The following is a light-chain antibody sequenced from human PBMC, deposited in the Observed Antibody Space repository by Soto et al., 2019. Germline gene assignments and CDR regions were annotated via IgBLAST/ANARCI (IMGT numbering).Light chain of an antibody. CDR1: QSISNY. CDR2: AAS. J-gene: IGKJ1*01. V-gene: IGKV1-39*01. CDR3: QHYNSYSEA. Sequence: DIQMTQSPSSLSASVGDRVAITCRASQSISNYLNWYQQKPGKAPNLLIYAASSLYSGVPSRFSGSGSGTDFTLTISSLQPDDFATYYCQHYNSYSEAFGQGTKVDIK.